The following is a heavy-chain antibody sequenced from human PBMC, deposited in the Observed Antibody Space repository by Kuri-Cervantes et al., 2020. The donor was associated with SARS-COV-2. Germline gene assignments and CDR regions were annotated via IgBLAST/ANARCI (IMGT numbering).Heavy chain of an antibody. Sequence: GGSLRLSCAASGLTFSSYAMSWVRQAPGKGLEWVSAISGSGGSTYYADSVKGRFTISRDNSKNTLYLQMNSLRDEDTAVYYCAKDYWRSTSCNAFDIWGQGTMVTVSS. J-gene: IGHJ3*02. V-gene: IGHV3-23*01. CDR1: GLTFSSYA. D-gene: IGHD2-2*01. CDR3: AKDYWRSTSCNAFDI. CDR2: ISGSGGST.